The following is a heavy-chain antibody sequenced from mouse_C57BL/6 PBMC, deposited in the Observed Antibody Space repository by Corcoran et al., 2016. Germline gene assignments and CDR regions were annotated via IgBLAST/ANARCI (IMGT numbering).Heavy chain of an antibody. V-gene: IGHV1-26*01. J-gene: IGHJ1*03. Sequence: EVQLQQSGPELVKPGASVKISCKASGYTFTDYYMNWVKQSHGKSLEWIGDINPNNGGTSYNQKFKGKATLTVDKSSSTAYMELRSLTSEDSAVYYCARPKSSITTVVAPHWYFDVWGTGTTVTVSS. D-gene: IGHD1-1*01. CDR2: INPNNGGT. CDR3: ARPKSSITTVVAPHWYFDV. CDR1: GYTFTDYY.